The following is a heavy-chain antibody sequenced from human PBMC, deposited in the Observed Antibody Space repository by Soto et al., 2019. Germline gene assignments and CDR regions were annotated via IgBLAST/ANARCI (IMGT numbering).Heavy chain of an antibody. CDR1: GRSISSYY. Sequence: PSATLSLTCTVSGRSISSYYWSWIRQPPEKGLEWIGYIYYSGSTNYNPSLKSRVTIAVDTAKNQFSLKLSSVTAADTAVYYCARGKGYSNYYYYGMDVWGQGTTVTVSS. D-gene: IGHD4-4*01. CDR2: IYYSGST. J-gene: IGHJ6*02. CDR3: ARGKGYSNYYYYGMDV. V-gene: IGHV4-59*01.